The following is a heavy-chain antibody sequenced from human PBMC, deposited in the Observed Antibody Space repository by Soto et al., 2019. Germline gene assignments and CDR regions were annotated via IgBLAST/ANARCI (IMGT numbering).Heavy chain of an antibody. CDR3: AKDRGYYGGNSAWNWFDP. CDR1: GFTFSSYA. D-gene: IGHD4-17*01. J-gene: IGHJ5*02. Sequence: GGSLRLSCAASGFTFSSYAMSWVRQAPGKGLEWVSAISGSSGSTYYADSVKGRFTISRDNSKNTLYLQMSSLRAEDTAVYYCAKDRGYYGGNSAWNWFDPWGQGTLVTVSS. V-gene: IGHV3-23*01. CDR2: ISGSSGST.